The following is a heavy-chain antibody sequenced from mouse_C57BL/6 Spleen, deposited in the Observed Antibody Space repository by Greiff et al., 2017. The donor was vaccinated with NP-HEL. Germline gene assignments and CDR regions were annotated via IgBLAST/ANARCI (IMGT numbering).Heavy chain of an antibody. J-gene: IGHJ1*01. CDR1: GYAFSSSW. Sequence: QVQLQQSGPELVKPGASVKISCKASGYAFSSSWMNWVKQRPGKGLEWIGRIYPGDGDTNYNGKFKGKATLTADKSSSTAYMQLSSLTSEDSAVCGCGRDEGCYVDGGGEGTTVTVSS. CDR3: GRDEGCYVDG. CDR2: IYPGDGDT. V-gene: IGHV1-82*01. D-gene: IGHD1-1*02.